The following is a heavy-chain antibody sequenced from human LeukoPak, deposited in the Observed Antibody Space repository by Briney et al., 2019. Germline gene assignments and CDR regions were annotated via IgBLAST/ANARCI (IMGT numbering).Heavy chain of an antibody. Sequence: AGGSLRLSCAASGFTFSSYWMSWVRQAPGKGLGWVANIKQDGSEKYYVDSVKGRFTISRDNAKNSLYLQMNSLRAEDTAVYYCARVGADFWSGYFDYWGQGTLVTVSS. V-gene: IGHV3-7*01. CDR3: ARVGADFWSGYFDY. J-gene: IGHJ4*02. CDR1: GFTFSSYW. D-gene: IGHD3-3*01. CDR2: IKQDGSEK.